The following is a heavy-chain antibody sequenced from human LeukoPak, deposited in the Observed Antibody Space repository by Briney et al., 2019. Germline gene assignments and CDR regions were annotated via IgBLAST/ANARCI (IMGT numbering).Heavy chain of an antibody. D-gene: IGHD4-23*01. Sequence: GASVKVSCKASGYTFTYYYMHWVRQAPGQGLEWMGWINPNSGGTSYAQKFQGRVTMTRDTSITTAYMNPSRLRSDDTAVYYCARVAEATTVVSPDYFHYWGQGTLVTVSS. J-gene: IGHJ4*02. CDR2: INPNSGGT. CDR1: GYTFTYYY. CDR3: ARVAEATTVVSPDYFHY. V-gene: IGHV1-2*02.